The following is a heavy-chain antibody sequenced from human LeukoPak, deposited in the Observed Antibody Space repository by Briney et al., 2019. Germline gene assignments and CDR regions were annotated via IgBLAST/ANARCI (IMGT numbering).Heavy chain of an antibody. J-gene: IGHJ4*02. CDR2: IYYSGST. D-gene: IGHD3-22*01. V-gene: IGHV4-59*08. CDR3: ARHYYDSSGYPYYFDF. Sequence: PSETLSLTCTVSGGSISSYYWSWLRQPPGKGLEWIGYIYYSGSTNYNPSLNSRVTISVDTSKNQFSLKLSSVTAADTAVYYCARHYYDSSGYPYYFDFWDQGTLVTVSS. CDR1: GGSISSYY.